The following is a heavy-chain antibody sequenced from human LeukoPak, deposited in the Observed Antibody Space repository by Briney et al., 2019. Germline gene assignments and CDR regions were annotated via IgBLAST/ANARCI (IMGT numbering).Heavy chain of an antibody. D-gene: IGHD6-19*01. J-gene: IGHJ4*02. V-gene: IGHV1-2*02. CDR1: GHTFTGYY. CDR3: ARDPKEQWLVKWGIDY. Sequence: GASVKVSCKASGHTFTGYYMHWVRQAPGQGLEWMGWINPNSGGTNYAQKFQGRVTMTRDTSISTAYMELSRLRSDDTAVYYCARDPKEQWLVKWGIDYWGQGTLVTVSS. CDR2: INPNSGGT.